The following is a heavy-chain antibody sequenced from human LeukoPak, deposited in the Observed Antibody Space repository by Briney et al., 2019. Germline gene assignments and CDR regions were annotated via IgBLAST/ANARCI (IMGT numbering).Heavy chain of an antibody. J-gene: IGHJ4*01. V-gene: IGHV4-59*01. D-gene: IGHD5-12*01. CDR2: IYYSGAP. CDR3: ASHYSGYNWGIDY. CDR1: GGSFSGYY. Sequence: PETLSLTSAVYGGSFSGYYWSWIRQPPGKGLEWIGFIYYSGAPNYNPSLKSRVTMSVDTSKDWFSLKLTSVTAADTAMYYCASHYSGYNWGIDYWGQGTLVSVSS.